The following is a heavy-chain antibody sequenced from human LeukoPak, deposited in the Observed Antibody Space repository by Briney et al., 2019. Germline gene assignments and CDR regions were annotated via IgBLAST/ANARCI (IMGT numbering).Heavy chain of an antibody. V-gene: IGHV4-34*01. Sequence: SETLSLTCAVYGGSFSGYYWSWIRQPPGKGLEWIGEINHSGSTNYNPSLKSRVTISVDTSKNQFSLKLSSVTAVDTAVYYCARGLRTSTRESNWFDPWGQGTLVTVSS. D-gene: IGHD2-2*01. CDR2: INHSGST. CDR1: GGSFSGYY. J-gene: IGHJ5*02. CDR3: ARGLRTSTRESNWFDP.